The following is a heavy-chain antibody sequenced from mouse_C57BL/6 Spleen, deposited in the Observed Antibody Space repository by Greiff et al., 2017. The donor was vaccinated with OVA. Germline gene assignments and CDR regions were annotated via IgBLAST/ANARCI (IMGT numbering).Heavy chain of an antibody. Sequence: QVQLQQPGAELVRPGSSVKLSCKASGYTFTSYWMHWVKQRPIQGLEWIGNIDPSDSETHYNQKFKDKATLTVDKSSSAAYMQLSSLTSEDSAVYSCARELGPFYAMDYWGQGTSVTVAS. CDR3: ARELGPFYAMDY. CDR1: GYTFTSYW. J-gene: IGHJ4*01. CDR2: IDPSDSET. V-gene: IGHV1-52*01.